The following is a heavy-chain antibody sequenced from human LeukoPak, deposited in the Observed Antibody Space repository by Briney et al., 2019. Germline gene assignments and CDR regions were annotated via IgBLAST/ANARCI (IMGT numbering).Heavy chain of an antibody. CDR1: GYSISSGYY. J-gene: IGHJ4*02. CDR3: ARFQEMATIFA. Sequence: SETLSLTCTVSGYSISSGYYWGWIRQPPGKGLEWIGSIYHSGSTYYNPSLKSRVTISVDTSKNQFSLKLSSVTAADTAVYYCARFQEMATIFAWGQGTLVTVSS. CDR2: IYHSGST. D-gene: IGHD5-24*01. V-gene: IGHV4-38-2*02.